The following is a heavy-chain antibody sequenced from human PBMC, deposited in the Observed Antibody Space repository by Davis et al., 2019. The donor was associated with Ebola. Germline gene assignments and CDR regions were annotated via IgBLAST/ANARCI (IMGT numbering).Heavy chain of an antibody. D-gene: IGHD4-11*01. V-gene: IGHV1-69*02. Sequence: SVKVSCKASGGTFSSYTISWVRQAPGQGLEWMGRIIPILGIANYAQKFQGRVTITADKSTSTAYMELSSLRSEDTAVYYCARGYSNLRYYYYGMDVWGQGTTVTVSS. CDR2: IIPILGIA. J-gene: IGHJ6*02. CDR1: GGTFSSYT. CDR3: ARGYSNLRYYYYGMDV.